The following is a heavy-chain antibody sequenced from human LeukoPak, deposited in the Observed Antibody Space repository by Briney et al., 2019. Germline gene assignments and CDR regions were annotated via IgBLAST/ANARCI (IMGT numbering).Heavy chain of an antibody. CDR3: ARGSREAGIGMDV. Sequence: PSETLSLTCAVYGGSFSGYYWSWIRQPPGKGLEWIGEINHSGSTNYNPSLKSRVTISVDTSKNQFSLKLSSVTAADTAVYYCARGSREAGIGMDVWGQETTVTVSS. CDR2: INHSGST. CDR1: GGSFSGYY. V-gene: IGHV4-34*01. J-gene: IGHJ6*02. D-gene: IGHD6-19*01.